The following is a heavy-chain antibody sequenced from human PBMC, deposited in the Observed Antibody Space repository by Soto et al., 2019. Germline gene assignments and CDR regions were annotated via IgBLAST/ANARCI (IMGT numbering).Heavy chain of an antibody. D-gene: IGHD3-16*02. CDR2: ISAYNGNT. Sequence: ASVKVSCKASGYTFTSYGMSWVRQAPGQGLEWMGWISAYNGNTNYAQKLQGRVTMTTDTSTSTAYMELRSLRSDDTAVYYCARDWSGDYVWVSYRRHDAFDIWGQGTMVTVSS. J-gene: IGHJ3*02. CDR1: GYTFTSYG. CDR3: ARDWSGDYVWVSYRRHDAFDI. V-gene: IGHV1-18*01.